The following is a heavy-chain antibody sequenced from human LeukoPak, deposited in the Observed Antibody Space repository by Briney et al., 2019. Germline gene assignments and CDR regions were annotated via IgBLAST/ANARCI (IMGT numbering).Heavy chain of an antibody. V-gene: IGHV3-23*01. J-gene: IGHJ4*02. CDR1: GFTFHSYA. D-gene: IGHD4-17*01. CDR3: AKYRRRLSTVTTLELTIDY. Sequence: PGGSLRLSRAASGFTFHSYAMSWVRQDPGKGLGWLSAISGGGGSPYYAVSVKGRFTICRDNSKNTMYLQMNSLRAEDTAVYYCAKYRRRLSTVTTLELTIDYWGQGTLVTVSS. CDR2: ISGGGGSP.